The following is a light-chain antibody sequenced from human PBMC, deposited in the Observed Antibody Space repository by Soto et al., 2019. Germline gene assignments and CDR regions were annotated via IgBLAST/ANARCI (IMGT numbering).Light chain of an antibody. Sequence: QSVLTQPPSTSGTPGQRVTISCSGDSSNIAKNYVSWYQQHPGKAPKLMIYDVSNRPSGVSNRFSGSKSGNTASLTISGLRAEDEADYYCNSYTSNNTYVFGTGTKVTVL. CDR2: DVS. J-gene: IGLJ1*01. CDR3: NSYTSNNTYV. CDR1: SSNIAKNY. V-gene: IGLV2-14*03.